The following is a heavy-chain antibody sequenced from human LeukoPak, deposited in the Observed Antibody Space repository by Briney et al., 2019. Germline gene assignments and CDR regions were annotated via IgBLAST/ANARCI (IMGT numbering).Heavy chain of an antibody. CDR2: IYYSGST. Sequence: PSETLSLTCTVSGGSISSSSYYWGWIRQPPGKGLEWIGSIYYSGSTYYNPSLKSRVTISVDTSKNQFSLKLSSVTAADTAVYYCARRGPGAFDIWGQGTMVTVSS. J-gene: IGHJ3*02. CDR3: ARRGPGAFDI. CDR1: GGSISSSSYY. V-gene: IGHV4-39*01.